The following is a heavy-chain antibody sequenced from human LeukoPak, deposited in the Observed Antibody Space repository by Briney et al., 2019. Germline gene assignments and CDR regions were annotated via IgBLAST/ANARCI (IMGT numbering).Heavy chain of an antibody. D-gene: IGHD6-13*01. J-gene: IGHJ4*02. V-gene: IGHV1-46*01. CDR3: ASHSIAAAGSFDY. CDR1: GYTFTSYY. CDR2: INPSGGST. Sequence: ASVKVSCKASGYTFTSYYMHWVRQAPGQGLEWMGIINPSGGSTSYAQKFQGRVTMTRDMPTSTVYMELSSLRSEDTAVYYCASHSIAAAGSFDYWGQGTLVTVSS.